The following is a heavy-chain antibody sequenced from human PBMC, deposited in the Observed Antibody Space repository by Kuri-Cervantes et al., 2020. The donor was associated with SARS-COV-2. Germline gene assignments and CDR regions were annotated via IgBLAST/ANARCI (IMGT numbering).Heavy chain of an antibody. V-gene: IGHV3-21*01. CDR1: GFTFSGYS. D-gene: IGHD5-18*01. CDR2: IDSSSYYI. Sequence: GESLKISCAASGFTFSGYSMNWIRQAPGKGLEWVASIDSSSYYIYHADSVKGRLTISRDNAKTSVYLQMNSLKVEDTAVYYCARGKQLWSRGGYFDYWGQGTLVTVSS. CDR3: ARGKQLWSRGGYFDY. J-gene: IGHJ4*02.